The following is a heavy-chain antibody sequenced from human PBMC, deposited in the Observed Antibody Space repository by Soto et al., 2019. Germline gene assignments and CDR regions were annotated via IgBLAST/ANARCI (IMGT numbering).Heavy chain of an antibody. D-gene: IGHD4-17*01. CDR1: GGSFSGYY. V-gene: IGHV4-34*01. J-gene: IGHJ5*02. Sequence: SETLSLTCAVYGGSFSGYYWSWIRQPPGKGLEWIGEINHSGSTNYNPSLKSRVTISVDTSKNQFSLKLSSVTAADTAVYYCAREVATVTSNWFDPWGQGTLVTVSS. CDR2: INHSGST. CDR3: AREVATVTSNWFDP.